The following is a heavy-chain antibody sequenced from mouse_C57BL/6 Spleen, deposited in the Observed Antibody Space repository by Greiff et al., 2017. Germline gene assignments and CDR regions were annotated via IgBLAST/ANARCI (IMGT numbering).Heavy chain of an antibody. J-gene: IGHJ4*01. V-gene: IGHV1-64*01. D-gene: IGHD1-1*01. CDR2: IHPNSGST. Sequence: VQLQQPGAELVKPGASVKLSCKASGYTFTSYWMHWVKQRPGQGLEWIGMIHPNSGSTNYNEKFKSKATLTVDKSSSTAYMQLSSLTSEDSAVYYCARSETSYEDYAMDYWGQGTSVTVSS. CDR1: GYTFTSYW. CDR3: ARSETSYEDYAMDY.